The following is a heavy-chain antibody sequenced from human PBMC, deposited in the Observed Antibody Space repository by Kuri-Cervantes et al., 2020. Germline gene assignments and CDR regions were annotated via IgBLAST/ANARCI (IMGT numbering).Heavy chain of an antibody. Sequence: GSLRLSCAVSGDSISSGYYWGWIRQPPGKGLEWIGNIYHSGSTYYNPSLKSRVTISVDTSKNQFSLKLSSVTAADTAVYYCARGRLGMRANWFDPRGQGSLVTVSS. CDR3: ARGRLGMRANWFDP. D-gene: IGHD7-27*01. CDR1: GDSISSGYY. V-gene: IGHV4-38-2*01. CDR2: IYHSGST. J-gene: IGHJ5*02.